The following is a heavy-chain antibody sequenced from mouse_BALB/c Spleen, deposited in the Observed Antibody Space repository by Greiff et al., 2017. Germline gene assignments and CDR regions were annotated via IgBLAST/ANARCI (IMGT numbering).Heavy chain of an antibody. CDR1: GFTFSSYT. V-gene: IGHV5-9-4*01. Sequence: EVKLMESGGGLVQPGGSLKLSCAASGFTFSSYTMSWVRQTPEKRLEWVAEISSGGSYTYYPDTVTGRFTISRDNAKNTLYLEMSSLRSEDTAMYYCARDRQLGPRTMDYWGQGASVTVSS. CDR2: ISSGGSYT. CDR3: ARDRQLGPRTMDY. D-gene: IGHD3-2*01. J-gene: IGHJ4*01.